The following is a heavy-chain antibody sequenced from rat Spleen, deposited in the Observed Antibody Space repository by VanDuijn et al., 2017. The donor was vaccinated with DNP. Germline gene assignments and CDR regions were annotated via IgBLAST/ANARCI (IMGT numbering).Heavy chain of an antibody. CDR2: ISYDGGST. CDR3: ASGSYDGNKWFAY. CDR1: GFTFSDYY. Sequence: EVQLVESGGGLVQPGRSLKLSCAASGFTFSDYYMAWVRQAPTKGLECVAYISYDGGSTYYGDTVKGRFTISRNNAKSTLYLQMNSLRTEDMATYFCASGSYDGNKWFAYWGQGTLVTVSS. V-gene: IGHV5-22*01. D-gene: IGHD1-9*01. J-gene: IGHJ3*01.